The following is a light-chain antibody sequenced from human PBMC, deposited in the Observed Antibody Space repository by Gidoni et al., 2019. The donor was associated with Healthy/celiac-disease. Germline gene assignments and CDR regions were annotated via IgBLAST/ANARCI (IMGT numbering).Light chain of an antibody. J-gene: IGKJ1*01. CDR2: GAS. CDR3: QQYGSSPT. CDR1: QSVSSSY. V-gene: IGKV3-20*01. Sequence: EMVLMQSPGTLSLSPGERATLSCRASQSVSSSYLAWYQQKPGQAPRLLIYGASSRATGIPDRFSGSGSGTDFTLTISRLEPEDFAVYYGQQYGSSPTFGQGTKVEIK.